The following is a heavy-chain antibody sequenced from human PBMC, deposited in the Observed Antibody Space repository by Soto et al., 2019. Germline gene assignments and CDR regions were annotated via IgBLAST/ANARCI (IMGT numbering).Heavy chain of an antibody. Sequence: ASVKVSCKVSGYTLTELSMHWVRRAPGKGLEWMGGFDPEDGETIYAQKFQGRVTMTEDTSTDTAYMELSSLRSEDTAVYYCATLPPYDSSGYYLDYFDYWGQGTLVTVSS. CDR3: ATLPPYDSSGYYLDYFDY. CDR2: FDPEDGET. V-gene: IGHV1-24*01. CDR1: GYTLTELS. D-gene: IGHD3-22*01. J-gene: IGHJ4*02.